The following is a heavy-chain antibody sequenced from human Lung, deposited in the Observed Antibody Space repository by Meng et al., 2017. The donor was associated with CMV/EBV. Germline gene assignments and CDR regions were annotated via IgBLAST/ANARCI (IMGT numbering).Heavy chain of an antibody. J-gene: IGHJ3*02. CDR3: ARHNTYYYDAFLGTFDI. CDR1: GFTVSSNY. D-gene: IGHD3-22*01. V-gene: IGHV3-53*01. Sequence: ESXKISXAASGFTVSSNYMSWVRQAPGKGLEWVSVIYSGGSTYYADSVKGRFTISRDNSKNTLYLQMNSLRAEDTAVYYCARHNTYYYDAFLGTFDIWGQGXMVTFSS. CDR2: IYSGGST.